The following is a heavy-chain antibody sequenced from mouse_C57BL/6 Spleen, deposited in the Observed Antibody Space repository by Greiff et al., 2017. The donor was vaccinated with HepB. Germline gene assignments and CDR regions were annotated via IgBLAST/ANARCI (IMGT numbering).Heavy chain of an antibody. CDR2: INPSSGYT. V-gene: IGHV1-7*01. CDR1: GYTFTSYW. CDR3: ARGYGSRNWYFDG. Sequence: QVQLKESGAELAKPGASVKLSCKASGYTFTSYWMHWVKQRPGQGLEWIGYINPSSGYTKYNQKFKDKATLTADKSSSTAYMQLSSLTYEDSAVYYCARGYGSRNWYFDGWGTGTTVTVSS. D-gene: IGHD1-1*01. J-gene: IGHJ1*03.